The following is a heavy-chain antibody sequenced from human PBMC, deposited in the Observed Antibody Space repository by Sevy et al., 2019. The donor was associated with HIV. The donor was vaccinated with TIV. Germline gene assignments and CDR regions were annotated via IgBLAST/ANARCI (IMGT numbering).Heavy chain of an antibody. J-gene: IGHJ4*02. D-gene: IGHD3-3*01. CDR3: AKTEIERSNTRTYYDFWSGYFVHLDY. V-gene: IGHV3-23*01. Sequence: GGSLRLSCAASGFTFSSYAMSWVRQAPGKGLEWVSAISGSGGSTYYADSVKGRFTIFRDNSKITLYLQMNSLRAEDTAVYYCAKTEIERSNTRTYYDFWSGYFVHLDYWGQGTLGTISS. CDR2: ISGSGGST. CDR1: GFTFSSYA.